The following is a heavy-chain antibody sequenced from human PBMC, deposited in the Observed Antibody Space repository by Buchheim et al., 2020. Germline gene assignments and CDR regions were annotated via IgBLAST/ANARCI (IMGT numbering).Heavy chain of an antibody. CDR3: ARVGRSYYDSSGYYFDY. Sequence: EVQLVESGGGLVKPGGSLRLSCAASGFTFSSYSMNWVRQAPGKGLEWVSSISSSISYIYYAHSVKGRFTISRDNATHSLYLQMNSLRAEDTAVYYCARVGRSYYDSSGYYFDYWGQGTL. CDR2: ISSSISYI. J-gene: IGHJ4*02. D-gene: IGHD3-22*01. CDR1: GFTFSSYS. V-gene: IGHV3-21*01.